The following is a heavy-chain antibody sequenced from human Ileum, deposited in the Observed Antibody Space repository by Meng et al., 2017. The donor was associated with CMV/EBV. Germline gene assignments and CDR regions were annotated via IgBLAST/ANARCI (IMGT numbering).Heavy chain of an antibody. V-gene: IGHV3-33*06. CDR1: GFTFSSYG. CDR2: IWYDGSNK. CDR3: AKTGGGYPYYYYGMDV. Sequence: GESLKISCAASGFTFSSYGMHWVRQAPGKGLEWVAVIWYDGSNKYYADSVKGRFTISRDNSKNTLYLQMNSLRAEDTAVYYCAKTGGGYPYYYYGMDVWGQGTTVT. J-gene: IGHJ6*02. D-gene: IGHD3-22*01.